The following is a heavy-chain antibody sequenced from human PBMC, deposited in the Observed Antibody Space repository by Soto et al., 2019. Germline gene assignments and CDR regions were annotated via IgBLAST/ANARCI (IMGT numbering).Heavy chain of an antibody. V-gene: IGHV1-69*04. D-gene: IGHD6-19*01. CDR1: GGTFSSYT. J-gene: IGHJ5*02. Sequence: ASVKVSCKASGGTFSSYTISWVRQAPGQGLEWMGRIIPILGIANYAQKFQGRVTITADKSTSTAYMELSSLRSEDTAVYYCARDIGEWLADSGWFDPWGQGTLVTVSS. CDR3: ARDIGEWLADSGWFDP. CDR2: IIPILGIA.